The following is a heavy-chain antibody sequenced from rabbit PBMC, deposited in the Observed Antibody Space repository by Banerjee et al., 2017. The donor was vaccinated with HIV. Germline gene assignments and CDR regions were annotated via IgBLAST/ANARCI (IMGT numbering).Heavy chain of an antibody. CDR1: GIDFSTYG. J-gene: IGHJ4*01. CDR2: IYPDYGST. D-gene: IGHD6-1*01. CDR3: ARYVGYVDYGYGYYFNL. V-gene: IGHV1S45*01. Sequence: QEQLVESGGGLVTLGGSLKLSCKASGIDFSTYGISWVRQAPGKGLEWIAYIYPDYGSTDYASWVNGRFTISKTSSTTVTLQMTSLTAADTATYFCARYVGYVDYGYGYYFNLWGQGTLVTVS.